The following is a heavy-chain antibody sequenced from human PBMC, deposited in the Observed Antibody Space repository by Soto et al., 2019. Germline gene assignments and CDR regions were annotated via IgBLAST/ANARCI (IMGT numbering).Heavy chain of an antibody. CDR3: ATDWSGYYVDAFDI. CDR2: IWYDGSNK. D-gene: IGHD3-3*01. J-gene: IGHJ3*02. V-gene: IGHV3-33*01. CDR1: GFTFSSYG. Sequence: GGSLRLSCAASGFTFSSYGMHWVRQAPGKGLEWVAVIWYDGSNKYYADSVKGRFTISRDNSKNTLYLQMNSLRAEDTAVYYCATDWSGYYVDAFDIWGQGTMVTVSS.